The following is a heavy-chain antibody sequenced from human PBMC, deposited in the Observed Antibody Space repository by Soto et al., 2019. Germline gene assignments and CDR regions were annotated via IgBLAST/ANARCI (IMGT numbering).Heavy chain of an antibody. CDR1: GGSFSGYY. D-gene: IGHD3-3*01. CDR3: ARGILEWLLLYYYYYYMDV. Sequence: SETLSLTCAVYGGSFSGYYWSWIRQPPGKGLEWIGEINHSGSTNYNPSLKSRVTISVDTSKNQFSLKLSSVTAADTAVYYCARGILEWLLLYYYYYYMDVWGKGTTVTVSS. V-gene: IGHV4-34*01. CDR2: INHSGST. J-gene: IGHJ6*03.